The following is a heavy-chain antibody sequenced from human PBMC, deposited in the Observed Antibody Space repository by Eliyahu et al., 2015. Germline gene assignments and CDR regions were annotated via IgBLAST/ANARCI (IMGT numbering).Heavy chain of an antibody. CDR3: ANGFSPDY. CDR1: GFTFSDYL. V-gene: IGHV3-7*01. Sequence: EVRLVESGGTLVQPGGSLRLSCXASGFTFSDYLMTWVRPAPGQGLGWVASIKEDGSDKHYVDSVRGRFTISRDNTKSSLYLQMSGLRAEDTAVYFCANGFSPDYWGQGTLVTVSS. CDR2: IKEDGSDK. J-gene: IGHJ4*02.